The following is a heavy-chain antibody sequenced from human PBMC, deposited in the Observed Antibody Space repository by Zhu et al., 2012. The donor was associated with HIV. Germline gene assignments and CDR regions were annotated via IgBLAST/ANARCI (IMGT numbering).Heavy chain of an antibody. D-gene: IGHD4-17*01. CDR2: INHSGTT. V-gene: IGHV4-34*02. CDR3: ARPGTTVTRDFDS. Sequence: QVQLQQWGAGLLKPSETLSLTCAVYGGSFSGYYWTWIRQPPEKGLEWIGEINHSGTTNYNPSLKSRVTISVDTSKNQFSLKLTSVTAADTAVYYCARPGTTVTRDFDSWGQGTLVTVSS. J-gene: IGHJ4*02. CDR1: GGSFSGYY.